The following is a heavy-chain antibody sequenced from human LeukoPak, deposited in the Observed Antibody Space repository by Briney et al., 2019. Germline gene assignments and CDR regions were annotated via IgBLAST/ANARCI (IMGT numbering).Heavy chain of an antibody. J-gene: IGHJ4*02. Sequence: SETLPLTCTVSGGSVSSYYWSWIRQPPGKGLEWIGYIYYSGSTNYNPSLKSRVTISVDTSKNQFSLKLTSVAAADTAVYYCAASYASGNWGAMLIDYWGQGTLVTVSS. CDR2: IYYSGST. V-gene: IGHV4-59*02. CDR1: GGSVSSYY. D-gene: IGHD3-10*01. CDR3: AASYASGNWGAMLIDY.